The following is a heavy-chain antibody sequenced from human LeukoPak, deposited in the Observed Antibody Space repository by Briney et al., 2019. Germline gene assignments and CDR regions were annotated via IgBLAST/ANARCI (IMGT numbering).Heavy chain of an antibody. V-gene: IGHV3-23*01. D-gene: IGHD3-10*01. J-gene: IGHJ3*02. Sequence: GGSLRLSCVASGFTFSIYTMAWVRQVPGWGVEWVSGISGDGVFAYYADSVKGRFAISRDNSKNTLYLQMNSLRAEDTAVYYCAKDSQPDYYYGSGSHAFDIWGQGTMVTVSS. CDR3: AKDSQPDYYYGSGSHAFDI. CDR1: GFTFSIYT. CDR2: ISGDGVFA.